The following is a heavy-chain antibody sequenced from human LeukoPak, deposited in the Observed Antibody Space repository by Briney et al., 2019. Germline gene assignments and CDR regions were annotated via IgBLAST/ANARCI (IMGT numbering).Heavy chain of an antibody. CDR1: GFTFRNYW. CDR2: IKQDGSER. V-gene: IGHV3-7*01. CDR3: ARGYYDSSGYYSSAFDI. J-gene: IGHJ3*02. Sequence: GGSLRLSCAASGFTFRNYWMSWVRQAPGKGLEWVANIKQDGSERYYVDSEKGRFTISRDNAKNSLYLQMNSLRAEDTAVYYCARGYYDSSGYYSSAFDIWGQGTMVTVSS. D-gene: IGHD3-22*01.